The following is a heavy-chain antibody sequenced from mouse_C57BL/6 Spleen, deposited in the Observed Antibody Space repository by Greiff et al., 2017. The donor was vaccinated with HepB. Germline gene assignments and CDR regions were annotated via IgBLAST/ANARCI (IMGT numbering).Heavy chain of an antibody. D-gene: IGHD2-5*01. V-gene: IGHV1-69*01. Sequence: VQLQQPGAELVMPGASVKLSCKASGYTFTSYWMHWVKQRPGQGLEWIGEIDPSDSYTNYNQKFKGKSTLTVDKSSSTAYMQLSSLTSEDSAVYYGARGGSNFFAYWGQGTLVTVSA. J-gene: IGHJ3*01. CDR3: ARGGSNFFAY. CDR2: IDPSDSYT. CDR1: GYTFTSYW.